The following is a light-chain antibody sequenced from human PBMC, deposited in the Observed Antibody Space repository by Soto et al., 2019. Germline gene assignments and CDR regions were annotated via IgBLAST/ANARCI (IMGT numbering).Light chain of an antibody. CDR1: SSDVGGYNY. CDR3: SSYRASSTTHYV. V-gene: IGLV2-14*03. CDR2: DVS. J-gene: IGLJ1*01. Sequence: QSALTQPASLSGSPGQSITISCTGTSSDVGGYNYVSWYQQHPGKAPKLMIYDVSNRPSGVSNRFSGSKSGNTASLPISGLQAEEEADYYCSSYRASSTTHYVFGTGTKLTVL.